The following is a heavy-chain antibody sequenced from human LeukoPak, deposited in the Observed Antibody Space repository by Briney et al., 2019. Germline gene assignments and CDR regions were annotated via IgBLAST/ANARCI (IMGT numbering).Heavy chain of an antibody. CDR1: GGTFSSYA. J-gene: IGHJ5*02. V-gene: IGHV1-69*13. CDR2: IIPIFGTA. Sequence: SVKVSCKASGGTFSSYAISWVRQAPGQGLEWMGGIIPIFGTANYAQKFQGRVTITADESTSTAYMELSSLRSEDTAVYYCASSPKLRSGPKYNWFDPWGQGTLVTVSS. CDR3: ASSPKLRSGPKYNWFDP. D-gene: IGHD3-10*01.